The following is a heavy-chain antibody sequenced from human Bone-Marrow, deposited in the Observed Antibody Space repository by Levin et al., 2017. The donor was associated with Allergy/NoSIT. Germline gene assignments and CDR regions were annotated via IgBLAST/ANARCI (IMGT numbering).Heavy chain of an antibody. CDR1: GGSVSSGSYY. CDR3: ARANYGEKREALDI. CDR2: VSYSGIT. D-gene: IGHD4/OR15-4a*01. Sequence: SETLSLTCTVSGGSVSSGSYYWTWIRLPPGKGLEWIGHVSYSGITKYNPSLKSRVTISVDTSKNHFSLKLSSVPAADTAVYYCARANYGEKREALDIWGQGTMVTVSS. J-gene: IGHJ3*02. V-gene: IGHV4-61*03.